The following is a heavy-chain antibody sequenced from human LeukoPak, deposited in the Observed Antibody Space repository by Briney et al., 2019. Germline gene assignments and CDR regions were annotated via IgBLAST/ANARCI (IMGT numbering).Heavy chain of an antibody. V-gene: IGHV1-2*02. CDR2: INPNSGGT. CDR3: ARPMGSSSWETLDY. CDR1: GYTFTGYY. Sequence: ASVKVSCKASGYTFTGYYMHWVRQAPGQGLEWMGWINPNSGGTNYAQKFQGRVTMTRDTSISTAYMELSRLRSDDTAVYYCARPMGSSSWETLDYWGQGTLVTVSS. D-gene: IGHD6-19*01. J-gene: IGHJ4*02.